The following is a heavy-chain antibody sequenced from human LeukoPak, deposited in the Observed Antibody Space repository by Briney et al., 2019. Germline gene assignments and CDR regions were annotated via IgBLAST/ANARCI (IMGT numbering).Heavy chain of an antibody. CDR1: GDSLSSHY. CDR3: ARNVGWYTHDT. Sequence: SETLSLTCTVSGDSLSSHYWSWIRQPPGKGLEWIGYIYGSGSTHYDPSLRSRVAISEDTSKNQFSLKLTSVTAADTAVYYCARNVGWYTHDTWGQGALVTVSS. V-gene: IGHV4-59*08. J-gene: IGHJ5*02. CDR2: IYGSGST. D-gene: IGHD6-19*01.